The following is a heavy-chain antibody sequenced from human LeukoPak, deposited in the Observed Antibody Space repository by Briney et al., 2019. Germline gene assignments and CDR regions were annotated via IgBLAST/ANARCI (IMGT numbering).Heavy chain of an antibody. D-gene: IGHD3-16*01. CDR3: AREFGVRFGGEGITNFDY. V-gene: IGHV4-30-2*01. J-gene: IGHJ4*02. CDR2: IYHSGST. CDR1: GGSISSGGYY. Sequence: SETLSLTCTVSGGSISSGGYYWSWIRQPPGKGLEWIGYIYHSGSTYYNPSLKSRVTISVDRSKNQFSLKLSSVTAADTAVYYCAREFGVRFGGEGITNFDYWGQGTLVTVSS.